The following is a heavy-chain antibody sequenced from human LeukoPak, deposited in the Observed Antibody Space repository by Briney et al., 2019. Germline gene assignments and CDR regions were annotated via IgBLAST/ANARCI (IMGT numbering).Heavy chain of an antibody. Sequence: GRSLRLSCAASGFTFSTFGMHWGRQAPGKGLEWVAVVWSDGNGKFHADSVKGRFTISRDNSKNTLYLQMNNLRAEDTAVYYCVSVLTVTFGSWGQGTLVTVSS. CDR3: VSVLTVTFGS. D-gene: IGHD4-17*01. J-gene: IGHJ4*02. V-gene: IGHV3-33*01. CDR1: GFTFSTFG. CDR2: VWSDGNGK.